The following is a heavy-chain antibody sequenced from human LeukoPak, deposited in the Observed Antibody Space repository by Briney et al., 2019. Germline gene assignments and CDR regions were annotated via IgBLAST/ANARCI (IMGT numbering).Heavy chain of an antibody. Sequence: GGSLRLSCAASGFTFTDYYMSWIRQAPGKGLEWVSYIISSGDTIYYADSVKGRFTISRDNAKSSLYLQMNSLRVEDTAVYYCARPGTTLDAFDHWGQGTMVTVSS. CDR1: GFTFTDYY. J-gene: IGHJ3*01. CDR2: IISSGDTI. D-gene: IGHD1-14*01. V-gene: IGHV3-11*01. CDR3: ARPGTTLDAFDH.